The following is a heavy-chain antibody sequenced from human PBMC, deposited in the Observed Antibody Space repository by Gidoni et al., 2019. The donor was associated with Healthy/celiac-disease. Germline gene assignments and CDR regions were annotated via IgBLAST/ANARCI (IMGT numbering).Heavy chain of an antibody. CDR3: ARGKSWIQLWSEPHPLDY. Sequence: EVQLLESGGGLVQPGGSLRLSCSASGSTFSTYAMSWVRQAPGKGLEWVSALSGSGGSTYYADSVKGRFTISRDNSKNTLYLQMNSLRAEDTAVYYCARGKSWIQLWSEPHPLDYWGQGTLVTVSS. V-gene: IGHV3-23*01. CDR2: LSGSGGST. J-gene: IGHJ4*02. CDR1: GSTFSTYA. D-gene: IGHD5-18*01.